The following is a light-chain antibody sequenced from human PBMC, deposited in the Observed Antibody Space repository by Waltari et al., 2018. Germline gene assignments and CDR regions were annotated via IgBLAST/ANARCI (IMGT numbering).Light chain of an antibody. V-gene: IGLV1-44*01. CDR1: SSTPGNTV. CDR3: ASWDDSLNGHWV. Sequence: QSVLTQPPSASGTPGQRVTISCSGTSSTPGNTVVNWYQQVPGTAPKLLIYRNALRPSGVPDRFSASKSGTSASLAISGLQSEDEAEYYCASWDDSLNGHWVFGGGTMVTVL. J-gene: IGLJ3*02. CDR2: RNA.